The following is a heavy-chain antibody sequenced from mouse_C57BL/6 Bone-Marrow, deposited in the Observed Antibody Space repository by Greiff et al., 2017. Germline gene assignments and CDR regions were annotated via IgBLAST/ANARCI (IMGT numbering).Heavy chain of an antibody. Sequence: VQLQQSGPELVKPGASVKISCKASGYSFTGYYMNWVKQSPEKSLEWIGEINPSTGGTTYNQKFKAKATLTVDKSSSTAYMQLKRLTSEDSAVYYCARGIYYGYAWFAYWGQGTLVTVSA. CDR3: ARGIYYGYAWFAY. CDR2: INPSTGGT. CDR1: GYSFTGYY. J-gene: IGHJ3*01. D-gene: IGHD2-2*01. V-gene: IGHV1-42*01.